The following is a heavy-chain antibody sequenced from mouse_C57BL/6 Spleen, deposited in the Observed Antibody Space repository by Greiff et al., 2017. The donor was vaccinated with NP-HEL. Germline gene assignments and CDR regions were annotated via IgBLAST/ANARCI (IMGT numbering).Heavy chain of an antibody. V-gene: IGHV5-17*01. D-gene: IGHD2-10*02. J-gene: IGHJ1*03. CDR2: ISSGSSTI. Sequence: EVKVEESGGGLVKPGGSLKLSCAASGFTFSDYGMHWVRQAPEKGLEWVAYISSGSSTIYYADTVKGRFTISRDNAKNTLFLQMTSLRSEDTAMYYCARPGYGNSDWYFDVWGTGTTVTVSS. CDR1: GFTFSDYG. CDR3: ARPGYGNSDWYFDV.